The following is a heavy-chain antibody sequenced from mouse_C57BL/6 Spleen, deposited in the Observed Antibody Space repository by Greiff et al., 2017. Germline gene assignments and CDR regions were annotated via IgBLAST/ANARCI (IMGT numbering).Heavy chain of an antibody. D-gene: IGHD2-1*01. Sequence: EVQVVESGGGLVKPGGSLKLSCAASGFTFSSYTMSWVRQTPEKRLEWVATISGGGGNTYYPDSVKGRFTISRDNAKNTLYLQMSSLRSEDTSLYYCARHSIYYGIYPAWFAYWGQGTLVTVSA. V-gene: IGHV5-9*01. CDR2: ISGGGGNT. J-gene: IGHJ3*01. CDR1: GFTFSSYT. CDR3: ARHSIYYGIYPAWFAY.